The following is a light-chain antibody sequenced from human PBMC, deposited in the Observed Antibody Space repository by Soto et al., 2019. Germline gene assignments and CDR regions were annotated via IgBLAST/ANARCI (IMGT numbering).Light chain of an antibody. Sequence: EIVLTQFPATLSLSPGERATLSCRASQSVSSYLAWHQQKPGQAPRLLIYDTSNRAAGVPARFSGSGSGTDFTLTISSLEPEDFAVYYCQQRTNWPLFTFGSGTKVDIK. CDR3: QQRTNWPLFT. CDR1: QSVSSY. J-gene: IGKJ3*01. CDR2: DTS. V-gene: IGKV3-11*01.